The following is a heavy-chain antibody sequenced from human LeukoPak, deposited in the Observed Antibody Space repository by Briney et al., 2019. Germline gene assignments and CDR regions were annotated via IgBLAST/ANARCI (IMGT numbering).Heavy chain of an antibody. CDR2: IXHSGXT. V-gene: IGHV4-34*01. J-gene: IGHJ4*02. D-gene: IGHD6-13*01. Sequence: XXXPPGXGXXWXGEIXHSGXTNYNPSLKSRVTISVDTSKNQFSLKLSSVTAADTAVYYCAREPRYSSSWYLSRSRPGFDYWGQGTLVTVSS. CDR3: AREPRYSSSWYLSRSRPGFDY.